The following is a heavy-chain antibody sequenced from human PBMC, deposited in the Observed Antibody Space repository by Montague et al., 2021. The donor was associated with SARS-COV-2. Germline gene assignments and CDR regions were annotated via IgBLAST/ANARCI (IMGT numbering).Heavy chain of an antibody. J-gene: IGHJ4*02. CDR1: GFTFSSYA. CDR3: ARGNYDYVWGSYRYIY. Sequence: SLRLSCAASGFTFSSYAMHWVRQAPGKGLEWVAVISYDGSNKYYXXSLKGRFTISRDNSKNTLYLQMNSLRAEDTAVYYCARGNYDYVWGSYRYIYWGQGTLVTVSS. V-gene: IGHV3-30*04. CDR2: ISYDGSNK. D-gene: IGHD3-16*02.